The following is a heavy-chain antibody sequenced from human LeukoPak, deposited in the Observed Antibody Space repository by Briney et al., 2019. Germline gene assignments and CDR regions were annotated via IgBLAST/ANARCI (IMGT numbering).Heavy chain of an antibody. Sequence: KTGGSLRLSCAASGFTFSSYSMNWVRQAPGKGLEWVSSISSSSSYIYYADSVKGRFTISRDNAKNSLYLQMNSLRAEDTAVYYCARAPVLYYGGPRYFDYWGQGTLVTVSS. J-gene: IGHJ4*02. CDR2: ISSSSSYI. D-gene: IGHD4-23*01. CDR3: ARAPVLYYGGPRYFDY. V-gene: IGHV3-21*01. CDR1: GFTFSSYS.